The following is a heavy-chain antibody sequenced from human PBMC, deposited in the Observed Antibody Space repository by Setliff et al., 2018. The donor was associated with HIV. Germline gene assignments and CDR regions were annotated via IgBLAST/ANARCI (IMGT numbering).Heavy chain of an antibody. J-gene: IGHJ3*02. CDR3: TRRDNSVSGYYTDHAFDI. CDR1: GASITSHY. V-gene: IGHV4-59*11. D-gene: IGHD3-22*01. Sequence: PSETLSLTCTVSGASITSHYWSWIRQPPGKGLEWIGEIYRSGSTNYNPSLKSRVTISLDKSKNQFSLKVNSVTAADTAVYYCTRRDNSVSGYYTDHAFDIWGQGTLVTVSS. CDR2: IYRSGST.